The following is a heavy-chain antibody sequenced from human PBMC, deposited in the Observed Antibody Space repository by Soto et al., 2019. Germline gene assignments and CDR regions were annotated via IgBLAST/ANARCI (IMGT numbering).Heavy chain of an antibody. J-gene: IGHJ4*02. CDR1: GGSISIGGYY. D-gene: IGHD3-22*01. Sequence: SETLSLTWTVSGGSISIGGYYWSWIRQHPGKGLEWIGYIYYSGNTYYNPSLNSRVTISLDTSQNQFSLKLSSVTAADTAVYYCARRNYDSSGYQVDYWGQGTLVTVSS. CDR3: ARRNYDSSGYQVDY. CDR2: IYYSGNT. V-gene: IGHV4-31*02.